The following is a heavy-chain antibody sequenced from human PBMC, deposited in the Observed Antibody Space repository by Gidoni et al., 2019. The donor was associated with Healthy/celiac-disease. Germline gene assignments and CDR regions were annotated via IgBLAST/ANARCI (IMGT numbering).Heavy chain of an antibody. CDR3: ERWSPPSSARIFDI. Sequence: QVQLQQWGAGLLKPSETLSLTCAVYGGSYSGYYWSWIRQPPGKGLEWIGEINHSGSTNYNPSLKSRVTISVDTSKNQFSLKLSSVTAADTAVYYCERWSPPSSARIFDIWGQGTMVTVSS. D-gene: IGHD3-22*01. CDR2: INHSGST. J-gene: IGHJ3*02. V-gene: IGHV4-34*01. CDR1: GGSYSGYY.